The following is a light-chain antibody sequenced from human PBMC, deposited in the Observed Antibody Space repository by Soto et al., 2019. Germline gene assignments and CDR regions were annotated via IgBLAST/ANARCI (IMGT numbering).Light chain of an antibody. CDR2: GAS. Sequence: EIGMTQSPATLSVSPGERATLSCRASQSVSSSLAWYQQKPGQAPRLLIYGASTRATGIPARFSGSGSGTEFTLTISSLQSEDFAVYYCQQYNNWPPLLTFGGGTKVEIK. CDR1: QSVSSS. CDR3: QQYNNWPPLLT. J-gene: IGKJ4*01. V-gene: IGKV3-15*01.